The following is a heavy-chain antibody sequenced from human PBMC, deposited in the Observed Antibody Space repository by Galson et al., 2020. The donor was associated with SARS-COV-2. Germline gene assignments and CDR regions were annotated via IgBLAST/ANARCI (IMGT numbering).Heavy chain of an antibody. CDR1: GYTFTSYG. V-gene: IGHV1-18*01. CDR3: AGVPLWFGESWSPYNWFDP. CDR2: ISAYNGNT. Sequence: ASVKVSCKASGYTFTSYGISWVRQAPGQGLEWMGWISAYNGNTNYAQKLQGRVTMTTDTSTSTAYMELRSLRSDDTAVDYCAGVPLWFGESWSPYNWFDPWGQGTLGTVSS. J-gene: IGHJ5*02. D-gene: IGHD3-10*01.